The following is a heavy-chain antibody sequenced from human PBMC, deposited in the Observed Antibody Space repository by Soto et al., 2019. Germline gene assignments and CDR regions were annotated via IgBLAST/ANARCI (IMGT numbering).Heavy chain of an antibody. D-gene: IGHD6-19*01. CDR3: ARTSVAGVFDY. CDR1: GGSFSGYY. Sequence: SETLSLTCAVYGGSFSGYYWSWIRQPPGKGLEWIGEINHSGSTNYNPSLKSRVTISVDTSKNQFSLKLSSVTAADTAVYYCARTSVAGVFDYWGQGTLVTAPQ. J-gene: IGHJ4*02. CDR2: INHSGST. V-gene: IGHV4-34*01.